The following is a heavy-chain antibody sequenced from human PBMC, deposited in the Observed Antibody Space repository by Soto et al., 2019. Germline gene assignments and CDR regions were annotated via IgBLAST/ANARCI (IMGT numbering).Heavy chain of an antibody. J-gene: IGHJ4*02. CDR2: ISYDGSNK. Sequence: GGSLRLSCAASGFTFSSYAMHWVRQAPGKGLEWVAVISYDGSNKYYADSVKGRFTISRDNSKNTLYLQMNSLKAEDTAVYYCARDRSGGRVAATTPVYWGQGTLVTVSS. V-gene: IGHV3-30-3*01. CDR3: ARDRSGGRVAATTPVY. D-gene: IGHD2-15*01. CDR1: GFTFSSYA.